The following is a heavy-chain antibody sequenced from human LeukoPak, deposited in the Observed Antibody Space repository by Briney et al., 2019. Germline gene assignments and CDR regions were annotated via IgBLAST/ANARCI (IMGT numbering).Heavy chain of an antibody. J-gene: IGHJ4*02. V-gene: IGHV3-21*01. D-gene: IGHD3-22*01. Sequence: GGSLRLSCAASGFTFSSYSMNWVRQAPGKGLEWVSSISSSSSYIYYADSVKGRFTISRDNAKNSLYLQMNSLRAEDTAVYYCAKDYYDSSGLVLWYFVYWGQGTLVTVSS. CDR2: ISSSSSYI. CDR3: AKDYYDSSGLVLWYFVY. CDR1: GFTFSSYS.